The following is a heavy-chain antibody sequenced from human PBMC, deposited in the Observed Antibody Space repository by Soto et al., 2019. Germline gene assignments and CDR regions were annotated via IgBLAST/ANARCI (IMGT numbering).Heavy chain of an antibody. J-gene: IGHJ5*02. CDR1: VGSISSYY. V-gene: IGHV4-4*07. Sequence: PSETLSLTCTVSVGSISSYYWSWIRQRAGKGLEWIGRIYTSGSTNYNPSLKSRVTMSVDTSKNQFSLKLSSVTAADTAVYYCARHYYDSSGYRYNWFDPWGQGTLVTVSS. CDR2: IYTSGST. D-gene: IGHD3-22*01. CDR3: ARHYYDSSGYRYNWFDP.